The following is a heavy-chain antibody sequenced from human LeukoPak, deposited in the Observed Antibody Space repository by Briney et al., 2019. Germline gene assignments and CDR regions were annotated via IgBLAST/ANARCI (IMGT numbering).Heavy chain of an antibody. CDR3: ARGRRQCYDSSGYYFDY. Sequence: ASVKVSCKASGYTFTSYDINWVRQATGQGLEWMGWMNPNSGNTGYAQKFQGRVTMTRNTSISTAYMELSSLRSEDTAVYYCARGRRQCYDSSGYYFDYWGQGTLVTVSS. CDR2: MNPNSGNT. CDR1: GYTFTSYD. V-gene: IGHV1-8*01. J-gene: IGHJ4*02. D-gene: IGHD3-22*01.